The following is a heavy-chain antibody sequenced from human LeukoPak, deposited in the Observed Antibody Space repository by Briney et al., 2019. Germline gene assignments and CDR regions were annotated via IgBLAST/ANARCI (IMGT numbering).Heavy chain of an antibody. CDR1: GGTFISYA. Sequence: GASVKVSCKASGGTFISYAISRVRQAPGQGLEWMGGIIPIFGTANYAQKFQGRVTITADESTSTAYMELSSLRSEDTAVYYCASASTTVVTLSSYYYYGMDVWGQGTTVTVSS. V-gene: IGHV1-69*13. D-gene: IGHD4-23*01. J-gene: IGHJ6*02. CDR2: IIPIFGTA. CDR3: ASASTTVVTLSSYYYYGMDV.